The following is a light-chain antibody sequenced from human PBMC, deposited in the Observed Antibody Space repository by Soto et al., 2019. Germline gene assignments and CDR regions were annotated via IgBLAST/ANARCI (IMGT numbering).Light chain of an antibody. V-gene: IGKV1-9*01. CDR2: DAS. CDR1: QGISTY. CDR3: QQVNSYPYT. Sequence: IQLTQSQSSLSASVGDRVTITCRASQGISTYLAWYQQKPGIAPKLLIYDASSLQSGVPSRFSGSGSGTDFSLTISSLQPEDFATYYCQQVNSYPYTFGQGTKLEIK. J-gene: IGKJ2*01.